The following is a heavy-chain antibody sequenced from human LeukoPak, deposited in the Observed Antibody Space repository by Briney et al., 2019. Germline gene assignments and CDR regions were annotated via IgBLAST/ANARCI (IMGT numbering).Heavy chain of an antibody. Sequence: GGSLRLSCAASGFIFNRFWMHWVRQAPGKGLVWVSRINSDGSDTSYADSVKGRFTISRDNAKNTLYLQMNSLSAEDTAVHYCVRDGDYSSSLDFDYWGQGTLVTVSS. CDR3: VRDGDYSSSLDFDY. CDR2: INSDGSDT. V-gene: IGHV3-74*01. D-gene: IGHD6-13*01. J-gene: IGHJ4*02. CDR1: GFIFNRFW.